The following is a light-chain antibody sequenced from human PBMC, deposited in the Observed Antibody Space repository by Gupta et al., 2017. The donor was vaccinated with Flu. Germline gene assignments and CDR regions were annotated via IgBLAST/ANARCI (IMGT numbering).Light chain of an antibody. Sequence: PSSLSASVGDRVTITCRASQRINKYVHWYQQKPGKAPKLLVYAASSVKSGVPSRFSGSGSGTDFTLTISNLQPEDFATYYCQQNNNASWTFGQGTKVEI. CDR2: AAS. CDR1: QRINKY. J-gene: IGKJ1*01. CDR3: QQNNNASWT. V-gene: IGKV1-39*01.